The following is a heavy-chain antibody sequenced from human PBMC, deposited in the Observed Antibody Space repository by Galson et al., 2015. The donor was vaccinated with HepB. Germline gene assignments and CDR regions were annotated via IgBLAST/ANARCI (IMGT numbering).Heavy chain of an antibody. J-gene: IGHJ4*02. CDR3: ARVGWFSRMAGDY. Sequence: SLRLSCAASGFTFSSYWMSWVRQAPGKGLEWVANIKQDGSEKYYVDSVKGRFTISRDNAKNSLYLQMNSLRAEDTAVYSCARVGWFSRMAGDYWGQGTLVTVSS. D-gene: IGHD3-3*01. V-gene: IGHV3-7*03. CDR2: IKQDGSEK. CDR1: GFTFSSYW.